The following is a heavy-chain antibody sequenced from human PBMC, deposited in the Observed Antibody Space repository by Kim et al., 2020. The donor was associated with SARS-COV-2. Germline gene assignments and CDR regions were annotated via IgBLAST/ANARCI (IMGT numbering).Heavy chain of an antibody. CDR1: GFTFSNAW. Sequence: GGSLRLSCAASGFTFSNAWMSWVRQAPGKGLEWVGRIKSKTDGGTTDYAAPVKGRFTISRDDSKNTLYLQMNSLKTEDTAVYYCTTGMAYGSGSYYYAYFDYWGQGTLVTVSS. D-gene: IGHD3-10*01. J-gene: IGHJ4*02. CDR3: TTGMAYGSGSYYYAYFDY. CDR2: IKSKTDGGTT. V-gene: IGHV3-15*01.